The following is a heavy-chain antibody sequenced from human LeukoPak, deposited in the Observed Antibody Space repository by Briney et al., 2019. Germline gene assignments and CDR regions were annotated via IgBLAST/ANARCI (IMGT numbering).Heavy chain of an antibody. J-gene: IGHJ4*02. CDR2: IIPIFGTA. CDR1: GCTFSSYA. D-gene: IGHD1-26*01. Sequence: ASVKVSCKASGCTFSSYAISWVRQAPGQGLEWMGGIIPIFGTANYAQKFQGRVTITADESTSTAYMELSSLRSEDTAVYYCARGKAGSGLFDYWGQGTLVTVSS. V-gene: IGHV1-69*13. CDR3: ARGKAGSGLFDY.